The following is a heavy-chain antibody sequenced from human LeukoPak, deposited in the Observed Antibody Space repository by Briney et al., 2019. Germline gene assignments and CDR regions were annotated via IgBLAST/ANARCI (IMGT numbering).Heavy chain of an antibody. CDR2: FNPENGNT. V-gene: IGHV1-18*01. J-gene: IGHJ6*02. D-gene: IGHD2-15*01. Sequence: ASVKVSCKASGYSFVGYGITWVRQAPGQGLEWMGWFNPENGNTNYAQKVQGRVTMTADTSTSTSYMELRSLRSDDTAVYYCARSGVVVAALYGMDVWGQGTTVTVSS. CDR3: ARSGVVVAALYGMDV. CDR1: GYSFVGYG.